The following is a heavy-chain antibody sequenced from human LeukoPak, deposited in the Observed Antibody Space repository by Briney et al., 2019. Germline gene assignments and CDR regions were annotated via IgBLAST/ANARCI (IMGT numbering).Heavy chain of an antibody. CDR2: VSGTGTT. CDR3: AKMQGYFDY. Sequence: PGGSLRLSCAASGFTFSTYGMSWVRQAPGKGLEWVSAVSGTGTTYYADSVRGRFIISRDNSKNTLYLQMNSLRAEDTAAYYCAKMQGYFDYWGQETLVTVSS. V-gene: IGHV3-23*01. CDR1: GFTFSTYG. J-gene: IGHJ4*02.